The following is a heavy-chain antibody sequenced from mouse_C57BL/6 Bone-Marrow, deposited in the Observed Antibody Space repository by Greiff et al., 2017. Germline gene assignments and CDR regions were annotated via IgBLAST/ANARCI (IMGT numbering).Heavy chain of an antibody. V-gene: IGHV6-3*01. J-gene: IGHJ4*01. CDR2: IRLKSDNYAT. D-gene: IGHD1-1*01. CDR1: GFTFSNYW. Sequence: EVQVQQSGGGLVQPGASMKLSCIASGFTFSNYWMNWVQQSPGQGLEWVAQIRLKSDNYATHYALSVKGRFTISRDDAKSSVYLQMNNLRAADVETYYCLYYGSRGPDMDYWGQGTTVTVSS. CDR3: LYYGSRGPDMDY.